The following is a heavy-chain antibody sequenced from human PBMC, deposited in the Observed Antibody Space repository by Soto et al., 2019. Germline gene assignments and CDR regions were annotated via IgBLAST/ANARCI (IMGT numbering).Heavy chain of an antibody. CDR2: IYSPGSA. CDR1: GFTVSSSY. D-gene: IGHD1-26*01. V-gene: IGHV3-53*01. J-gene: IGHJ4*02. CDR3: ARGLVGATTAFDC. Sequence: GGSLRLSCAAPGFTVSSSYMSWVRQAPGKGLEWVSTIYSPGSAYYADSVKGRFTISRDNSKNTLYLQMNSLRAEDTAVYYCARGLVGATTAFDCWGQGTLVTVSS.